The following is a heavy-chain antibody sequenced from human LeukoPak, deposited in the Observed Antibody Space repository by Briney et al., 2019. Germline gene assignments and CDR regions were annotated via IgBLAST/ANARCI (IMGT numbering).Heavy chain of an antibody. CDR1: GGTFSSYA. CDR2: IIPIFGTA. Sequence: KVSCKASGGTFSSYAISWVRQAPGQGLEWMGRIIPIFGTANYAQKFQGRGTINTDESTSTAYMELSSLRSEDTAVYYCARDDQAYDSSGYRAFDIWGQGTMVTVSS. J-gene: IGHJ3*02. CDR3: ARDDQAYDSSGYRAFDI. V-gene: IGHV1-69*05. D-gene: IGHD3-22*01.